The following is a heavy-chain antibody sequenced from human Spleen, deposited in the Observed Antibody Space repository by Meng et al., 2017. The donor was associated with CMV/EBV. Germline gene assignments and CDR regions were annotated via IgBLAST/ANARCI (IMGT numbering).Heavy chain of an antibody. CDR3: ARVPEWCMTCLDS. CDR1: GFTFGSYG. J-gene: IGHJ4*02. CDR2: IRYDGSDR. V-gene: IGHV3-30*02. Sequence: GESLKISCAASGFTFGSYGMHWVRQAPGKGLEWVAFIRYDGSDRYYVDSVKGRFTISRDNSKNTLYLQMNSLRAEDTAVYYCARVPEWCMTCLDSWGQGSLVTVSS. D-gene: IGHD2-8*01.